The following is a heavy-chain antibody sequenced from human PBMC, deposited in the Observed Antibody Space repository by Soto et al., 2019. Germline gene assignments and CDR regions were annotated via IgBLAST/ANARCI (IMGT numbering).Heavy chain of an antibody. CDR2: ISYDGSNK. V-gene: IGHV3-30-3*01. CDR1: GFTFSSYA. CDR3: AREGPWIKLWLNGSGYFDY. J-gene: IGHJ4*02. D-gene: IGHD5-18*01. Sequence: QVQLVESGGGVVQPGRSLRLSCAASGFTFSSYAMHWVRQAPGKGLEWVAVISYDGSNKYYADSMKGRFTISRDNSKNTLYLQMNSLRAEDTAVYYCAREGPWIKLWLNGSGYFDYWGQGTLVTVSS.